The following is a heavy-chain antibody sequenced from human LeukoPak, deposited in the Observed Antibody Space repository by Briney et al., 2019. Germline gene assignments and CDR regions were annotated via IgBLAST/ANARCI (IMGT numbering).Heavy chain of an antibody. J-gene: IGHJ4*02. D-gene: IGHD3-10*01. CDR2: ISYSWSI. Sequence: SETLPLTCTVSGDSISSYYWSWIRQPPEKVLEWIGFISYSWSINYSPSLKGRVTISVDKSKNQFSLRLTSLTAADTAVYYCARGSVSYGSGTLDYWGQGTVVTVSS. V-gene: IGHV4-59*13. CDR1: GDSISSYY. CDR3: ARGSVSYGSGTLDY.